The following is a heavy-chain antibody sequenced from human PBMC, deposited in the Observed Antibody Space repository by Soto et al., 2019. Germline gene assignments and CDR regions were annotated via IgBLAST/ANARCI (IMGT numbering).Heavy chain of an antibody. D-gene: IGHD3-3*01. CDR2: IYYSGST. Sequence: SETLSLTCTVSGGSISSSSYYWGWIRQPPGKGLEWIGSIYYSGSTYYNPSLKSRVTISVDTSKNQFSLKLSSVTAADTAVYYCARQSPDYDFWSGYYSYYYGMDVWGQGTTVT. V-gene: IGHV4-39*01. CDR1: GGSISSSSYY. CDR3: ARQSPDYDFWSGYYSYYYGMDV. J-gene: IGHJ6*02.